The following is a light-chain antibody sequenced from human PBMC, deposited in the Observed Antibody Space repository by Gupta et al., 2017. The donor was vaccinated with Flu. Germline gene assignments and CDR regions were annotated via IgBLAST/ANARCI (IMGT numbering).Light chain of an antibody. J-gene: IGLJ3*02. Sequence: QPVLTQPPPPSASLRSSAKVTRTVSSGHINYAIAWHQQQPKKGPQFLMKLNSDGSYNQGDGISDRFSGSSSGAERYLTISSLHSEDETDYYCQTWGTGIHEVFGGGTKLTVL. CDR1: SGHINYA. CDR3: QTWGTGIHEV. CDR2: LNSDGSY. V-gene: IGLV4-69*01.